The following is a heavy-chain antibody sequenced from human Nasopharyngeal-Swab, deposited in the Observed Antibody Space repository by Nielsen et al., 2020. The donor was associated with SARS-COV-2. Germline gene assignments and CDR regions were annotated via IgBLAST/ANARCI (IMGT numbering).Heavy chain of an antibody. D-gene: IGHD1-7*01. CDR2: INHSGST. Sequence: RQAQGKGLEWIGEINHSGSTNYNPSLKSRVTISVDTSKNQFSLKLSSVTAADTAVYYCARGEGITGTTPGAFDIWGQGTMVTVSS. J-gene: IGHJ3*02. V-gene: IGHV4-34*01. CDR3: ARGEGITGTTPGAFDI.